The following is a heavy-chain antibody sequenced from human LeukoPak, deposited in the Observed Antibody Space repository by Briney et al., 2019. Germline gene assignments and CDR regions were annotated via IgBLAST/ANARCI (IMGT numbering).Heavy chain of an antibody. V-gene: IGHV3-7*01. CDR1: GFTFSSYW. CDR3: ARDSADFWSGYYTAAFDI. CDR2: IKQDGSEK. Sequence: PGGSLRPSCAASGFTFSSYWMRWVRQAPGKGLEWVANIKQDGSEKYYVDSVKGRFTISRDNAKNSLYLQMNSLRAEDTAVYYCARDSADFWSGYYTAAFDIWGQGTMVTVSS. D-gene: IGHD3-3*01. J-gene: IGHJ3*02.